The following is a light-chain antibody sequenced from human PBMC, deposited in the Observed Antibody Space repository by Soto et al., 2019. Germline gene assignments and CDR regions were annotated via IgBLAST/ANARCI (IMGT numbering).Light chain of an antibody. CDR1: SSNIGSNT. V-gene: IGLV1-44*01. CDR2: SNN. Sequence: QPVLTQPPSASGTPGQRVTISCSGSSSNIGSNTVNWYQQLPGTAPKLLIYSNNQRPSGVPDRFSVSKSGTSASLAISGLQSEDEADYYCAAWDDSLNGVVFGGGTKLT. J-gene: IGLJ2*01. CDR3: AAWDDSLNGVV.